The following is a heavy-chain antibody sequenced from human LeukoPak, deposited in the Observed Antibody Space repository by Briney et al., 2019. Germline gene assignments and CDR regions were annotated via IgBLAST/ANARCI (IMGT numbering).Heavy chain of an antibody. CDR2: INHSGST. D-gene: IGHD4-17*01. V-gene: IGHV4-34*01. J-gene: IGHJ6*03. Sequence: KPSETLSLTCAVYGGSFSGYYWSWIRQPPGKGLEWIGEINHSGSTNYNPSLKSRVTISVDTSKNQFSLKLSSVTAADTAVYYCARGRTVTKNYYYYYMDVWGKGTTVTVSS. CDR1: GGSFSGYY. CDR3: ARGRTVTKNYYYYYMDV.